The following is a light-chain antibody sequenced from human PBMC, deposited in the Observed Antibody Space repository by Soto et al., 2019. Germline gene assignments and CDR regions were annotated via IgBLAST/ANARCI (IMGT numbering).Light chain of an antibody. CDR3: QQYNTYTYN. V-gene: IGKV1-5*01. Sequence: IQMTQSPSTLSASVGDRVTFTCRASQSINSRLAWYQQKPGKNPKLLIHDASSLESGVPSRFSGSGSGTEFTLTISGLQPDDFATYYCQQYNTYTYNFGQGTKLEIK. CDR2: DAS. J-gene: IGKJ2*01. CDR1: QSINSR.